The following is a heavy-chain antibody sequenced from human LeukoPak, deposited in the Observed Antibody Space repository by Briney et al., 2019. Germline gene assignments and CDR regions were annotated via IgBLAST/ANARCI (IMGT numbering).Heavy chain of an antibody. CDR2: IWYDGSNK. CDR3: ASSGNFFDY. V-gene: IGHV3-33*01. J-gene: IGHJ4*02. Sequence: GGSLRLSCAASGFTFSSYGMPWVRQAPGKGLEWVAVIWYDGSNKYYADSVKGRFTISRDNSKNTLYLQMNSLRAEDTAVYYCASSGNFFDYWGQGTLVTVSS. CDR1: GFTFSSYG. D-gene: IGHD3-9*01.